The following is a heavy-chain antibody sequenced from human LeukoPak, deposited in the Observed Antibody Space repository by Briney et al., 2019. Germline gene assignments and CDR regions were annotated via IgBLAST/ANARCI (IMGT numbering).Heavy chain of an antibody. J-gene: IGHJ4*02. CDR3: ARGPRYVWGPRVGPNDY. D-gene: IGHD3-16*01. V-gene: IGHV1-18*01. CDR2: ISAYNGNT. CDR1: GYTFINYG. Sequence: ASVKVSCKASGYTFINYGISWVRQAPGQGLEWMGWISAYNGNTNYAQKLQGRVTMTTDTSTSTAYMELRSLRSDDTAVYYCARGPRYVWGPRVGPNDYWGQGTLVTVSS.